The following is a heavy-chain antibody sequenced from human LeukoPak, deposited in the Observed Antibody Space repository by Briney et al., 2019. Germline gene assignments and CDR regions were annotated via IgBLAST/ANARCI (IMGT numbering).Heavy chain of an antibody. CDR2: INANNGNT. V-gene: IGHV1-18*01. CDR3: ARAAPRDCTNGICWVDY. J-gene: IGHJ4*02. Sequence: GASLKVSCKASGYSFTNYGFTWARQAPGQGLEWMGWINANNGNTNYAKRLQGRVTMTIDTSTNTAYMELRSLRSDDTAVYYCARAAPRDCTNGICWVDYWGQGTLVTVSS. CDR1: GYSFTNYG. D-gene: IGHD2-8*01.